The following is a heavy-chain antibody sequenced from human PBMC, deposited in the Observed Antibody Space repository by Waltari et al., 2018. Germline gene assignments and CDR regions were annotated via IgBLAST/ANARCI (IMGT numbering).Heavy chain of an antibody. Sequence: QVQLQESGPGLVKPSETLSLTCAVSGYSLSSGYYWGWIRQPPGKGLEWIGSIYHSGRTYYNPAHKRRVTISVDTSKNQFSLKLSAVTAADTAVEYCASPKLGGYGMDVWGQGTTVTVSS. CDR3: ASPKLGGYGMDV. D-gene: IGHD3-16*01. CDR1: GYSLSSGYY. CDR2: IYHSGRT. J-gene: IGHJ6*02. V-gene: IGHV4-38-2*01.